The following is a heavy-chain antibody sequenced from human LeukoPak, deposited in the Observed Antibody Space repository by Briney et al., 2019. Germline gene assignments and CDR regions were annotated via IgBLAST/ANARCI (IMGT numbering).Heavy chain of an antibody. Sequence: GGSLRLSCAASGFTFSSYSMNWVRQAPGKGLEWVSSISSSSYIYYADSVKGRFTISRDNAKNSLYLQMNSLRAEDTAVYYCARAKDGRGFEYWGQGTLVTVSS. V-gene: IGHV3-21*01. CDR1: GFTFSSYS. CDR2: ISSSSYI. CDR3: ARAKDGRGFEY. J-gene: IGHJ4*02.